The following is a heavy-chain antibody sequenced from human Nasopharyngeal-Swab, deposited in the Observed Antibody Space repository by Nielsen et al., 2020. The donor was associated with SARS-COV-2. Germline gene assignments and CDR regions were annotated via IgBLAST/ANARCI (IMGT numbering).Heavy chain of an antibody. CDR3: ASGIRRKSHVVATAISYYGMDV. Sequence: ASVKVSCKASGYTFTSYYMHWVRQAPGQGLEWMGIINPSGGSTSYAQKFQGRVTMTRDTSTSTVYMELSSLRSEDTAVYYCASGIRRKSHVVATAISYYGMDVWGQGTTVTVSS. V-gene: IGHV1-46*01. D-gene: IGHD2-21*02. CDR2: INPSGGST. J-gene: IGHJ6*02. CDR1: GYTFTSYY.